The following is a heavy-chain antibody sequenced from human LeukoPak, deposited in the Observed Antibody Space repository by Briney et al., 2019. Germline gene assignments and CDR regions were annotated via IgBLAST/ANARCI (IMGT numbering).Heavy chain of an antibody. Sequence: GGSLSLSCAASGFTSDDYAMHWVRQAPGHGLEWVSGISWNSGSIGYADSVKGRFTISRDNSKNTLYLQMNSLRAEDTAVYYCARDPYCGGGSCYLDYWGQGTLVIVSS. V-gene: IGHV3-9*02. CDR1: GFTSDDYA. CDR3: ARDPYCGGGSCYLDY. D-gene: IGHD2-15*01. J-gene: IGHJ4*02. CDR2: ISWNSGSI.